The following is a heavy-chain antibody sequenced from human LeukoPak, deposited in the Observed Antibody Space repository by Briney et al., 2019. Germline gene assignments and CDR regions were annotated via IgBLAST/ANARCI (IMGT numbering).Heavy chain of an antibody. Sequence: ASVKVSCKASGGTFTSYAMHWVRQAPGQRLEWMGWINAGNGNTKYSQKFQGRVTITRDTSASTAYMELSSLRSEDTAVYYCARGRCSSTSCPVFDYWGQGTLVTVSS. D-gene: IGHD2-2*01. CDR1: GGTFTSYA. CDR3: ARGRCSSTSCPVFDY. J-gene: IGHJ4*02. CDR2: INAGNGNT. V-gene: IGHV1-3*01.